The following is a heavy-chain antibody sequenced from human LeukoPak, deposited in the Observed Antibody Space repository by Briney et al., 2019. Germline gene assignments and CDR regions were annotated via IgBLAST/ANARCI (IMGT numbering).Heavy chain of an antibody. CDR3: ARRSITIFGVVIPLTFDY. Sequence: SETLSLTCAVYGGSFSGYYWSWIRQPPGKGLEWIGEINHSGSTNYNPSLKSRVTMSVDTSKNQFSLKLSSVTAADTAVYYCARRSITIFGVVIPLTFDYWGQGTLVTVSS. D-gene: IGHD3-3*01. V-gene: IGHV4-34*01. CDR2: INHSGST. J-gene: IGHJ4*02. CDR1: GGSFSGYY.